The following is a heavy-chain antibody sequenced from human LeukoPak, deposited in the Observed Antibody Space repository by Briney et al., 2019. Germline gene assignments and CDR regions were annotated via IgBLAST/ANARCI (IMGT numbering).Heavy chain of an antibody. J-gene: IGHJ4*02. CDR1: GYSFFAYW. V-gene: IGHV5-51*01. CDR2: IYPGDSDI. CDR3: VRLTGIATSSDY. Sequence: GESLKISCKGSGYSFFAYWIAWVRQMPGKGLEWMGIIYPGDSDIRYSPSFQGQVTISADKSISTAYQQWSSLKASDTAMYYCVRLTGIATSSDYWGQGTLVTVSS. D-gene: IGHD6-13*01.